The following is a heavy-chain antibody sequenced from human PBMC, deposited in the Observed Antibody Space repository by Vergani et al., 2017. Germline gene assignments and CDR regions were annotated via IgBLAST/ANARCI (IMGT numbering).Heavy chain of an antibody. CDR2: INAGNGNT. CDR1: GYTFTSYA. D-gene: IGHD5-18*01. V-gene: IGHV1-3*01. CDR3: ARETTWIQLWLREEHYYYGMDV. Sequence: QVQLVQSGAEVKKPGASVKVSCKASGYTFTSYAMHWVRQAPGQRLEWMGWINAGNGNTKYSQKFQGRVTITRDTSASTAYMGLSSLRSEDTAVYDCARETTWIQLWLREEHYYYGMDVWGQGTTVTVSS. J-gene: IGHJ6*02.